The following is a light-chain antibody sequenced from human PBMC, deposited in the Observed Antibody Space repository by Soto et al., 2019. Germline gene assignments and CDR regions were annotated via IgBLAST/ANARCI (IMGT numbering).Light chain of an antibody. Sequence: EIVMTQSPATLSVSPGERATLSCRASQSVSSYLAWYQQKPGQAPRLLIYGASTRATGIPARFSGSGAGTEFTLTISSLQSEDFALYYCQQYNNWPLTFGQGTKVEIK. V-gene: IGKV3-15*01. CDR2: GAS. CDR1: QSVSSY. CDR3: QQYNNWPLT. J-gene: IGKJ4*01.